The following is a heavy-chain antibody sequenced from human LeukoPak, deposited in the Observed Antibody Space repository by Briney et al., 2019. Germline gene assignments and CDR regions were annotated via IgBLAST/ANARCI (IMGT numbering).Heavy chain of an antibody. CDR2: INPNSGGT. Sequence: ASVKVSCKASGYTFTGYYMHWVRQAPGQGLEWMGWINPNSGGTNYAQKFQGWVTMTRDTSISTAYMELSRLRSDDTAVYYYARAPKYYDILTGYYLDYWGQGTLVTVSS. J-gene: IGHJ4*02. V-gene: IGHV1-2*04. CDR3: ARAPKYYDILTGYYLDY. D-gene: IGHD3-9*01. CDR1: GYTFTGYY.